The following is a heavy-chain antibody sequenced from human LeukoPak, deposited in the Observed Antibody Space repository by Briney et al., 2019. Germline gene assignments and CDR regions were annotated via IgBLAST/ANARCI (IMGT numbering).Heavy chain of an antibody. V-gene: IGHV1-18*01. CDR1: GYTFTSYG. J-gene: IGHJ5*02. D-gene: IGHD4-17*01. Sequence: ASVKVSCKASGYTFTSYGISWVRQAPGQGLEWMGWISAYNGNTNYAQKLQGRVTMTTDTSTSTAYMELRSLRSDDTAVYYCARVCRYDYGDYRASGWFDPWGQGTLVTVSS. CDR2: ISAYNGNT. CDR3: ARVCRYDYGDYRASGWFDP.